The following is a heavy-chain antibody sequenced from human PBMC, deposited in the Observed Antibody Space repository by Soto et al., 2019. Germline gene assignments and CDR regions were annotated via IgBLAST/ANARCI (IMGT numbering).Heavy chain of an antibody. Sequence: LSLTCSVSGGSMRNYYWNWIRQPPGRGLEWIGYVYHSGSTNYNPSLKSRVSMSVDVSRNHFSLTLHSVTAADTAVYFCTSSYSTSSSPDYWGQGTLVTVSS. CDR2: VYHSGST. V-gene: IGHV4-59*01. J-gene: IGHJ4*02. D-gene: IGHD6-6*01. CDR1: GGSMRNYY. CDR3: TSSYSTSSSPDY.